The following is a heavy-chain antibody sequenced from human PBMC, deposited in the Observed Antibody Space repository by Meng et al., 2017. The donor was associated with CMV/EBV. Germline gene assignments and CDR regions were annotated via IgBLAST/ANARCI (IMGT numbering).Heavy chain of an antibody. CDR2: ISSSSSYI. Sequence: GGSLRLSCAASGFTFSSYSMNWVRQAPGKGLEWVSSISSSSSYIYYADSVKGRFTISRDNAKNSLYLQMNSLRAEDTAVYYCARVKCSSTSCYIRDYYYGMDVWGQETTVTVSS. CDR1: GFTFSSYS. V-gene: IGHV3-21*01. D-gene: IGHD2-2*02. J-gene: IGHJ6*02. CDR3: ARVKCSSTSCYIRDYYYGMDV.